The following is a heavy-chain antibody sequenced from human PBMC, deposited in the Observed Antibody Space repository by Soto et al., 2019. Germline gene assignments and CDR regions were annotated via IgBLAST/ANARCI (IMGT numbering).Heavy chain of an antibody. CDR1: GFTFNNAW. D-gene: IGHD3-10*01. CDR2: IKTKSDGGTT. Sequence: EVQLVESGGGLVKPGGSLRLSCAASGFTFNNAWMSWVRQAPGKGLEWVGRIKTKSDGGTTDCAAPVKGRFTISRDDSKNTLYLQMNSLKTEDTAIYYCTTALLYASGSSSHIYYHYGVDVWGQGTTVTVSS. CDR3: TTALLYASGSSSHIYYHYGVDV. J-gene: IGHJ6*02. V-gene: IGHV3-15*01.